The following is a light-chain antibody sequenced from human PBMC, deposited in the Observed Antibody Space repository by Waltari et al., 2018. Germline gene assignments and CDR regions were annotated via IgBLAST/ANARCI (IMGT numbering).Light chain of an antibody. V-gene: IGLV2-23*02. J-gene: IGLJ3*02. CDR3: SSYGSINTCL. CDR1: SSDVGSYNI. Sequence: QSALTQAASVSGSPGQSITISCTGTSSDVGSYNIVSWYQQHPGKAPKLIISEVTKRPSGVSNRSSGAKSGNTASLTIAGLQAEDEADYFCSSYGSINTCLFGGGTKLTVL. CDR2: EVT.